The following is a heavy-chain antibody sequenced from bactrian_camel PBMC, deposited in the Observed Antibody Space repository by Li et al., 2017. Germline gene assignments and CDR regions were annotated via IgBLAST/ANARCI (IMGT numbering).Heavy chain of an antibody. CDR3: AKEEADRPAIATVGGTTIAYTY. V-gene: IGHV3S1*01. D-gene: IGHD4*01. J-gene: IGHJ4*01. Sequence: HVQLVESGGGSVQIGGSLTLACAASRGFDDADAEWGWFRQTPGAQCEMVASISPDGKKYYSDSVKGRFAISQDNARNTLYLQLNSLKTEDTAMYHCAKEEADRPAIATVGGTTIAYTYWGQGTQVTVS. CDR2: SISPDGKK. CDR1: RGFDDADA.